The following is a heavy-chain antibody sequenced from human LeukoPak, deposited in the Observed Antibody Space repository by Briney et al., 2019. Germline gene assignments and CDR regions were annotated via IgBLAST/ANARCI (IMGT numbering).Heavy chain of an antibody. D-gene: IGHD5-18*01. CDR3: AREGVTIDY. CDR2: IYYSGST. Sequence: SETLSLTCAVSGGSISSYYWSWIRQPPGKGLEWIGYIYYSGSTNYNPSLKSRVTISVDTSKNQFSLKLSSVTAADTAVYYCAREGVTIDYWGQGTLVTVSS. J-gene: IGHJ4*02. V-gene: IGHV4-59*01. CDR1: GGSISSYY.